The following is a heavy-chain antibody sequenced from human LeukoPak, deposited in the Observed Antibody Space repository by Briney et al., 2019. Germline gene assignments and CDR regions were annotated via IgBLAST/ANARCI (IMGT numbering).Heavy chain of an antibody. Sequence: SETLSLTCTVSGGSISSYYWRWIRQPPGKGLEWIGYIYYSGSTNYNPSLKSRVTISVDTSKNQFSLKLSSVTAADTAVYYCARAATRYCSGGSCYRYRTYWYFDLWGRGTLVTVSS. CDR2: IYYSGST. V-gene: IGHV4-59*01. CDR3: ARAATRYCSGGSCYRYRTYWYFDL. D-gene: IGHD2-15*01. J-gene: IGHJ2*01. CDR1: GGSISSYY.